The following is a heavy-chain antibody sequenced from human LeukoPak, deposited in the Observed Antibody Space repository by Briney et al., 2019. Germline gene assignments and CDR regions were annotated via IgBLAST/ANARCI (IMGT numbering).Heavy chain of an antibody. CDR2: MNPNSGNT. J-gene: IGHJ6*02. D-gene: IGHD2-2*01. Sequence: ASVKVSCKASGYTFTNYDINWVRQATGQGLEWMGWMNPNSGNTGYAQKFQGRVTMTRNTSISTAYMELSSLRSEDTAVYYCARGMVVVPSAYYYGMDVWGQGTTVTVSS. CDR3: ARGMVVVPSAYYYGMDV. V-gene: IGHV1-8*01. CDR1: GYTFTNYD.